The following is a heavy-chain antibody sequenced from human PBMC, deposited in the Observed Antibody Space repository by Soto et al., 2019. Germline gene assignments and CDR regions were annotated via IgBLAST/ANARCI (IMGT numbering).Heavy chain of an antibody. CDR1: GGTFSSYA. Sequence: SVKVSCKASGGTFSSYAISWVRQAPGQGLEWMGGIIPIFGTANYAQKFQGRVTITADESTSTAYMELSSLRSEDTAVYYCARFRIAARMSYYYYGMDVWGQGTTVTVSS. J-gene: IGHJ6*02. D-gene: IGHD6-6*01. CDR3: ARFRIAARMSYYYYGMDV. CDR2: IIPIFGTA. V-gene: IGHV1-69*13.